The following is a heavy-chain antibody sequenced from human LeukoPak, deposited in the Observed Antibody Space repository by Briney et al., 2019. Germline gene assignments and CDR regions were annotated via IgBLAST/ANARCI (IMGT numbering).Heavy chain of an antibody. CDR1: GYTFTSYA. CDR3: ARDVEGGFNQHLSFDY. Sequence: ASVKVSCKASGYTFTSYAMHWVRQAPGQRLEWMGWINAGNGNTKYSQKFQGRVTITRDTSTSTVYMELSSLRSEDTAVYYCARDVEGGFNQHLSFDYWGQGTLVTVSS. J-gene: IGHJ4*02. V-gene: IGHV1-3*01. D-gene: IGHD1-14*01. CDR2: INAGNGNT.